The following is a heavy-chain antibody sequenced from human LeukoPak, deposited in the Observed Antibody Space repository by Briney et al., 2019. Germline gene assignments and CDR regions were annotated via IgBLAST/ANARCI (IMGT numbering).Heavy chain of an antibody. V-gene: IGHV3-9*01. D-gene: IGHD2-2*02. J-gene: IGHJ4*02. Sequence: PGRSLRLSCGASGFIFDDYAMHWVRQAPGKGLEWVSGITWDSRGIGYADSVKGRFTISRDNAKNSLYLQLNSLRPEDTALYYCAKDKARTYCSATLCYTGLDSWGQGTLVTVSS. CDR3: AKDKARTYCSATLCYTGLDS. CDR2: ITWDSRGI. CDR1: GFIFDDYA.